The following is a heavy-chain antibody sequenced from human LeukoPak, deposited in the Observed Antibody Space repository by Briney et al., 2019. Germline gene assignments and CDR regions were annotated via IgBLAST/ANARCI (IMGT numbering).Heavy chain of an antibody. CDR3: ATVLLWFGEIDY. J-gene: IGHJ4*02. CDR1: GYFISSGYY. Sequence: SETLSLTCTVSGYFISSGYYWGWIRQPPGKGLEWIGSIYHSGSTYYNPSLKSRVTISVDTSKNQFSLKLSSVTAADTAVYYCATVLLWFGEIDYWGQGTLVTVSS. D-gene: IGHD3-10*01. CDR2: IYHSGST. V-gene: IGHV4-38-2*02.